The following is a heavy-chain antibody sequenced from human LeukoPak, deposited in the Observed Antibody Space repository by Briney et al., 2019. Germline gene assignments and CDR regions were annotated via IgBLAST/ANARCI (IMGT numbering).Heavy chain of an antibody. J-gene: IGHJ4*02. CDR2: IYYSGST. CDR3: ARGDADEYCRGTSGHAGIHY. CDR1: GGSISSGGYY. V-gene: IGHV4-31*03. Sequence: SQTLSLTCTVSGGSISSGGYYWSWIRQHPGKGLEWIGYIYYSGSTYYNPSLKSRVNLSVDTSKNQFSLKLSSVTAADTAVYYCARGDADEYCRGTSGHAGIHYWGQGTLGTVS. D-gene: IGHD2-2*01.